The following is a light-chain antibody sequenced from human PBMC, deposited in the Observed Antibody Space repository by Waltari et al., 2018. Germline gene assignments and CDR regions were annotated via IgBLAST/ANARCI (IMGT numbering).Light chain of an antibody. J-gene: IGLJ1*01. V-gene: IGLV2-14*03. CDR2: DVS. CDR1: SSDVGGYDF. Sequence: QSALTQPASVSGSPGQSITISCTGSSSDVGGYDFVSWYQQHPGKVPKLIVYDVSHRPSEVSTRFSGSKSGNTASLTISGLQSEDEADYYCNSYTSSNTRVFGTGTRVTVL. CDR3: NSYTSSNTRV.